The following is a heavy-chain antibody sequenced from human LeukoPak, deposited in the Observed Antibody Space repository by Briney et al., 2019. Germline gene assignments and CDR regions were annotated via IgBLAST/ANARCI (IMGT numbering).Heavy chain of an antibody. CDR2: ISWASGSR. V-gene: IGHV3-9*01. CDR3: IKDLRLDLHFVTFEI. D-gene: IGHD1-7*01. Sequence: GGSLRVSCEASGFTLDDYAMHWVRQAPGKGLEWVSSISWASGSRDYGDTVKGRFTISRDNAKNSLYLQMNSLTSEDTALYYCIKDLRLDLHFVTFEIWGQGTMVPVSS. J-gene: IGHJ3*02. CDR1: GFTLDDYA.